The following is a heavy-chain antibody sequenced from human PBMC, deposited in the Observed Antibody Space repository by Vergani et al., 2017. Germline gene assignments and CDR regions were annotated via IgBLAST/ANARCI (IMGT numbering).Heavy chain of an antibody. V-gene: IGHV4-59*01. J-gene: IGHJ4*02. Sequence: QVQLQESGPGLVKPSETLSLTCSVSGDSMNTYYWTWIRQPPGKGLEWIGYIYDSGDTKYNPSLKSGVTMSLDTSKNQFSLNLYSVTAADTAVYYCARGALWWLRQIDSWGQGTLVTVSS. CDR1: GDSMNTYY. D-gene: IGHD2-21*01. CDR3: ARGALWWLRQIDS. CDR2: IYDSGDT.